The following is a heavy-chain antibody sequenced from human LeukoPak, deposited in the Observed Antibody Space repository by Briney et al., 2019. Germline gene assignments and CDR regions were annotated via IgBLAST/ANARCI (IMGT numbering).Heavy chain of an antibody. CDR2: VHYSGST. V-gene: IGHV4-59*08. D-gene: IGHD6-13*01. J-gene: IGHJ3*02. CDR3: ARPASSWPPDGFDI. Sequence: PSETLSLTCTVSGGSISTYYWSWIRQPPGKGLEWVGYVHYSGSTNYNPSLKSRVSISVDTSKNQFSLKMTSLTAADTAVYYCARPASSWPPDGFDIWGQGTVVTVSS. CDR1: GGSISTYY.